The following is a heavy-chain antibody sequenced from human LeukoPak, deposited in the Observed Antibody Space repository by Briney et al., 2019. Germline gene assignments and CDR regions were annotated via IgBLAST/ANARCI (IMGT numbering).Heavy chain of an antibody. J-gene: IGHJ4*02. Sequence: ASVKVSCKASGATFSSYAISWVRQAPGQGLEWMGRIIPIFGTANYAQKFQGRVTITTDESTSTAYMELSSLRSEDTAVYYCARDRHIVATIVGGGEFDYWGQGTLVTVSS. CDR2: IIPIFGTA. D-gene: IGHD5-12*01. V-gene: IGHV1-69*05. CDR1: GATFSSYA. CDR3: ARDRHIVATIVGGGEFDY.